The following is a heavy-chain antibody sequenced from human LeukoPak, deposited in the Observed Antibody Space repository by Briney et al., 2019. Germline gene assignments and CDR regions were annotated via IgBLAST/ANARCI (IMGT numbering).Heavy chain of an antibody. CDR1: GYTFTGYY. CDR3: ARGGGYGSGPH. J-gene: IGHJ4*02. Sequence: GASVKVSCKASGYTFTGYYMHWVRQAPGQGLEWMGIINPSGGSTTYTQKFQGRVTMTRDTSTKTVYMELSSLRPEDTAVYYCARGGGYGSGPHWGQGTLVTVSS. V-gene: IGHV1-46*01. D-gene: IGHD3-10*01. CDR2: INPSGGST.